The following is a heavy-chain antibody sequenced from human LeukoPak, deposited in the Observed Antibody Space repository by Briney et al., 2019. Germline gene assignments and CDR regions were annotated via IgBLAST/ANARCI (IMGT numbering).Heavy chain of an antibody. D-gene: IGHD7-27*01. CDR1: GFTFRNVW. J-gene: IGHJ4*02. CDR2: IKSRSDGGTT. CDR3: TTGNWGSFSY. V-gene: IGHV3-15*01. Sequence: GGSLRLSCAASGFTFRNVWMNWVRPAPGGGLEWVGRIKSRSDGGTTDYVAPVKGRFTISRDDSKHTLYLQVNSLKTEDTAVYYCTTGNWGSFSYWGQGTLVTVSS.